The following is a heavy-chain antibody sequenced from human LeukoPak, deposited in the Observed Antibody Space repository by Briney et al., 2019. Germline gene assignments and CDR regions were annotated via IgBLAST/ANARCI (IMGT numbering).Heavy chain of an antibody. V-gene: IGHV4-34*01. CDR3: ARGRRSQSYYYDSSGSFDY. J-gene: IGHJ4*02. CDR2: INHSGST. D-gene: IGHD3-22*01. CDR1: GGSFSGYY. Sequence: SETLSLTCAVYGGSFSGYYWSWIRQPPGKGLEWIGEINHSGSTNYNPSLKSRVTISVDTSKNQFSLKLSSVTAADTAVYYCARGRRSQSYYYDSSGSFDYWGQGTLVTVSS.